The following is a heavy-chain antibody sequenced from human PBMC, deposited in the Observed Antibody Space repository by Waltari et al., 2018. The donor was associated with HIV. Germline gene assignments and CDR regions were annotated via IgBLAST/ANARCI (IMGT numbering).Heavy chain of an antibody. V-gene: IGHV3-48*02. D-gene: IGHD5-12*01. CDR1: GFTFSSYN. CDR2: ISNGGSGR. Sequence: EVQLVESGGGLVQPGGSLRLSCAASGFTFSSYNMNWVRQAPGRVMVWLSSISNGGSGRYDADSVKGRFTISRDNAKNSLYVQMNSLRDEDTAVYYCARDLVAPGNVFYYWGQGTLVTVSS. CDR3: ARDLVAPGNVFYY. J-gene: IGHJ4*02.